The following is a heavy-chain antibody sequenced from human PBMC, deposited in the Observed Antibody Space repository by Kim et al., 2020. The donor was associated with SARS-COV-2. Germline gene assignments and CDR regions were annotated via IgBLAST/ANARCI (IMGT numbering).Heavy chain of an antibody. J-gene: IGHJ4*02. CDR3: VRAIYASASS. CDR1: GITLTNYW. D-gene: IGHD3-10*01. V-gene: IGHV3-7*03. Sequence: GGSLRLSCAASGITLTNYWMTWVRQTPGKGLEWVANINEDGSKKNYVDSVKGRFTISRDDAKNSVDLQMERLRVEDTAVYYCVRAIYASASSWGQGILVTVSS. CDR2: INEDGSKK.